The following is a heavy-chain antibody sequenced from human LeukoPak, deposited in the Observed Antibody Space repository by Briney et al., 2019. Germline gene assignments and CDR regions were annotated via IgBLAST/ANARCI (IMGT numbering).Heavy chain of an antibody. Sequence: GGSLKLSCAASGFTFSGSAIHWVRQSSGKGLEWVGQIDKKDKGYATATAYAASVKGRFTISRDDSINTAYLQMNNLRAEDTAIYHCARISPTGVDPWGQGTLVTVSS. D-gene: IGHD3-3*02. CDR3: ARISPTGVDP. CDR2: IDKKDKGYATAT. CDR1: GFTFSGSA. J-gene: IGHJ5*02. V-gene: IGHV3-73*01.